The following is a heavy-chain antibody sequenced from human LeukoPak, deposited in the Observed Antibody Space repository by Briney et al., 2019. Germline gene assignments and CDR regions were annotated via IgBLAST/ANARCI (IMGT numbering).Heavy chain of an antibody. Sequence: SETLSLTCTVSGGSISSHYWSWIRQPPGKGLEWIGYIYYSGSTNYNPSLKSRVTISVDTSKNQFSLKLSSVTAADTAVYYCARAVTYHDVLTGYYRDYFDYWGQGILVTVSS. CDR3: ARAVTYHDVLTGYYRDYFDY. CDR1: GGSISSHY. J-gene: IGHJ4*02. D-gene: IGHD3-9*01. CDR2: IYYSGST. V-gene: IGHV4-59*11.